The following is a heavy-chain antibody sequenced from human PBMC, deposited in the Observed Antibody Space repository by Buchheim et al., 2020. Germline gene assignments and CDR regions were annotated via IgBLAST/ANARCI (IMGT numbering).Heavy chain of an antibody. CDR2: FSGSGGNT. Sequence: EVQLLESGGGLVQPGGSLRLSCAASGFTFSTYAMTWVRQAPGKGLEWVSTFSGSGGNTYYADSVKGRFTISRDNSKNTLYLQMNSLRAEDTAVYYCAKDRFYDSSGYCYDYWSQGT. CDR3: AKDRFYDSSGYCYDY. CDR1: GFTFSTYA. V-gene: IGHV3-23*01. D-gene: IGHD3-22*01. J-gene: IGHJ4*02.